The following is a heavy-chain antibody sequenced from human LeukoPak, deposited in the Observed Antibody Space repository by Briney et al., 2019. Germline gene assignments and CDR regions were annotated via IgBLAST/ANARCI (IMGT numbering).Heavy chain of an antibody. J-gene: IGHJ4*02. CDR1: GFTFSSYS. Sequence: PGGSLRLSCAASGFTFSSYSMNWVRQAPGKGLEWVSSISSSSSYIYYADSVKGRFTISRDNSKNTLYLQMNSLRAEDTAVYYCAKDFSYYYGSGSYYWGQGTLVTVSS. V-gene: IGHV3-21*01. CDR3: AKDFSYYYGSGSYY. D-gene: IGHD3-10*01. CDR2: ISSSSSYI.